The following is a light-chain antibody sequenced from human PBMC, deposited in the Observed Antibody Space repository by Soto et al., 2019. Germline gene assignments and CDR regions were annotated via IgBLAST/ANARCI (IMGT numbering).Light chain of an antibody. CDR2: AAS. Sequence: DIQITQSPSSLSASVGDRGTITCRASQGINIYLAWYQQKPGKVPKLLIYAASTLQSGVSSRFSGSKSATDFTLTISSLQPEDVATYYCQKYNSAPFTFGPGTNVDIK. J-gene: IGKJ3*01. V-gene: IGKV1-27*01. CDR1: QGINIY. CDR3: QKYNSAPFT.